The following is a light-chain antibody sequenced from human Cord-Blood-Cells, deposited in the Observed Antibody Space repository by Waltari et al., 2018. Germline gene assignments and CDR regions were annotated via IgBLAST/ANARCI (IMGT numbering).Light chain of an antibody. Sequence: QSALTQPRSLSGSPGPSVTISCPGTSSALGGYNYVSWYQQHPGKAPKLMMYDVSKRPSGVPDRFSGSKSGNTASLTISGLQAEDEADYYCCSYAGSYTFVFGTGTKVTVL. CDR3: CSYAGSYTFV. CDR2: DVS. V-gene: IGLV2-11*01. CDR1: SSALGGYNY. J-gene: IGLJ1*01.